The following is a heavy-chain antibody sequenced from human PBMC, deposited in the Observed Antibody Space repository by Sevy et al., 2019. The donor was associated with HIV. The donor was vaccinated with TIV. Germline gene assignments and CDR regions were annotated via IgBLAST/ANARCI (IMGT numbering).Heavy chain of an antibody. CDR1: GFTFSNYW. D-gene: IGHD5-18*01. Sequence: GGSLRLSCAASGFTFSNYWMHWVRQAPGKGLLWVSLINDDGNNTIYGDSVKGRVTISRDNAKNTLYLQMNSLRAEDTAVYYCARDRSGYNYALGYWGQGALVTVSS. V-gene: IGHV3-74*01. J-gene: IGHJ4*02. CDR3: ARDRSGYNYALGY. CDR2: INDDGNNT.